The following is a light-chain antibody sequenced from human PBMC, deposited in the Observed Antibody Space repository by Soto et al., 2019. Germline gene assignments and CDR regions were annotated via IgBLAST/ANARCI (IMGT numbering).Light chain of an antibody. CDR1: SSNIGGNS. Sequence: QSVITEPPSVSAAPGNKFTISCSGSSSNIGGNSVSWYQQPPGTAPKLLIYDDNKRPSGIPDRFSGSKSGTSATLGITGFQTGDEADYYCGSWDSSLSAYVFGTGTKVTVL. CDR2: DDN. J-gene: IGLJ1*01. V-gene: IGLV1-51*01. CDR3: GSWDSSLSAYV.